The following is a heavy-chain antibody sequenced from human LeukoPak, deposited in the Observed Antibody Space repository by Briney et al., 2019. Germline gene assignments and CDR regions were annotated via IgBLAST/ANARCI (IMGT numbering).Heavy chain of an antibody. D-gene: IGHD3-10*01. CDR2: MKQDGSEK. J-gene: IGHJ4*02. CDR1: GFTFNSYW. Sequence: PGGSLRLSCAASGFTFNSYWMSWVRQAPGKGLEWVAKMKQDGSEKYYVDSVKGRFTISRDNAKNPLYLQMNSLRAEDAAVYYCARDPSIYFGSGNFGFWGQGTLVTVSS. V-gene: IGHV3-7*01. CDR3: ARDPSIYFGSGNFGF.